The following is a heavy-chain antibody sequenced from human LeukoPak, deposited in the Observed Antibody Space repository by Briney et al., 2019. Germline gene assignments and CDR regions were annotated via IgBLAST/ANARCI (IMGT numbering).Heavy chain of an antibody. D-gene: IGHD6-13*01. J-gene: IGHJ4*02. CDR2: MNPNSGNT. CDR1: GYTFTSYD. CDR3: ARGAGVAALSTRDY. Sequence: ASVKVSCKASGYTFTSYDINWVRQATGQGLEWMGWMNPNSGNTGYAQKVQGRVIMTMNTSISTAYMELRSLRSEDTAVYYCARGAGVAALSTRDYWGQGTLVTVSS. V-gene: IGHV1-8*01.